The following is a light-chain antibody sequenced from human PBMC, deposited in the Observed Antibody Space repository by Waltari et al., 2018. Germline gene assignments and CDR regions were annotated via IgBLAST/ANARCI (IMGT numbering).Light chain of an antibody. CDR2: RET. CDR1: KLEDMY. CDR3: QAWDSSSAV. Sequence: SYEVTQPPSVSVSPGQTATIACSGDKLEDMYTAWFQQKPGQSPVLIIYRETKLPPGIPQRCLGSNSGNTATLTISGTQAMDDGDYYCQAWDSSSAVFGGGTKLTVL. V-gene: IGLV3-1*01. J-gene: IGLJ3*02.